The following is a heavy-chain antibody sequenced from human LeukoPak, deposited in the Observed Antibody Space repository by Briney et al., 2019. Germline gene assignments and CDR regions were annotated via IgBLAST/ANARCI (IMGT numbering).Heavy chain of an antibody. CDR3: ARDKSGSYYGAGWFDP. V-gene: IGHV3-33*01. CDR2: IWYDGSNK. J-gene: IGHJ5*02. D-gene: IGHD1-26*01. Sequence: GGSLRLSCAASGFTFSSYGMHWVRQAPGKGLEWVAVIWYDGSNKYYADSVKGRFTISRDNSKNTLYLQMNSLRAEDTAVYYCARDKSGSYYGAGWFDPWGQGTLVTVSS. CDR1: GFTFSSYG.